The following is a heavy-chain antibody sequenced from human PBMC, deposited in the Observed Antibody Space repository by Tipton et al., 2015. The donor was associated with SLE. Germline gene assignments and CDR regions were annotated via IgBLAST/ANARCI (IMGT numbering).Heavy chain of an antibody. CDR2: LYYGGNS. Sequence: TLSLTCAVSGGFLRRHYWCWFRRPPGKGLEGIGYLYYGGNSSFHPSLKSRVTISVDTSKNQFSLKLSSMTAADTAMYYCVRDPQGYYYDSRGYFDLWGRGTLVTVSS. J-gene: IGHJ2*01. V-gene: IGHV4-4*08. CDR3: VRDPQGYYYDSRGYFDL. D-gene: IGHD3-22*01. CDR1: GGFLRRHY.